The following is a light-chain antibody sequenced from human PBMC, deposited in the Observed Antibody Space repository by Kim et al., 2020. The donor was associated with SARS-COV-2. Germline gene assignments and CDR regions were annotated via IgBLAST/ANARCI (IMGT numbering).Light chain of an antibody. CDR2: DAS. J-gene: IGKJ1*01. Sequence: WPPGERATLPCRASQNIGNYLAWYRQKPGQAPRLLIFDASIRDTGIPGRFSGSGSGTDFTLTISRLEAEDFAVFYCQQYGSSPRTFGQGTKVDIK. V-gene: IGKV3-20*01. CDR3: QQYGSSPRT. CDR1: QNIGNY.